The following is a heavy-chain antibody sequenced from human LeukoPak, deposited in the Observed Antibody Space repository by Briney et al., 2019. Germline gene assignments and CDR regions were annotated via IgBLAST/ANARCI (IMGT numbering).Heavy chain of an antibody. D-gene: IGHD3-22*01. CDR1: GYSFTGYY. CDR2: VNSNIGDT. Sequence: SSVKVSCKASGYSFTGYYIHWVRQAPGQGLEWMGWVNSNIGDTYYAQKFRGRLAITRDKSITTVHMELSSLRSNDTAVYYCARDVLGYDSSASDWGQGTLVTVSS. CDR3: ARDVLGYDSSASD. J-gene: IGHJ4*02. V-gene: IGHV1-2*02.